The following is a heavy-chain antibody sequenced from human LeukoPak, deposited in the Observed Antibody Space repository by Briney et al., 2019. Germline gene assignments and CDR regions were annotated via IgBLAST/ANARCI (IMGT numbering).Heavy chain of an antibody. Sequence: GGSLRLSCAASGFTFSTYWMQWVRQAPGKGLVWVSRINSDGSSTSYADSVKGRFTISRDNAKNTLYLQTNSLRAGDTAVYYCARVGSGSGSYFDYWGQGTLVTVSS. V-gene: IGHV3-74*01. D-gene: IGHD3-10*01. CDR1: GFTFSTYW. CDR2: INSDGSST. CDR3: ARVGSGSGSYFDY. J-gene: IGHJ4*02.